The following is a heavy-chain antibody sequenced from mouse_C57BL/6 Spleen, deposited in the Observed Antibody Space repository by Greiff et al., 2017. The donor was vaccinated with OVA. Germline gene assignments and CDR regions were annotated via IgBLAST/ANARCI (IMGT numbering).Heavy chain of an antibody. J-gene: IGHJ2*01. CDR2: IYPGDGDT. Sequence: QVQLQQSGPELVKPGASVKISCKASGYAFSSSWMNWVKQRPGKGLEWIGRIYPGDGDTNYNGKFKGKATLTADKSSSTAYMQLSSLTSEDSAVYFCARYPYYYGSSYWGQGTTLTVSS. CDR1: GYAFSSSW. CDR3: ARYPYYYGSSY. D-gene: IGHD1-1*01. V-gene: IGHV1-82*01.